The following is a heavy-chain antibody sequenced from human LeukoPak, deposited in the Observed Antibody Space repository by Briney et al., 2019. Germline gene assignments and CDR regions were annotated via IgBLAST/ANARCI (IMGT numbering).Heavy chain of an antibody. CDR1: GGSISSYS. D-gene: IGHD6-13*01. J-gene: IGHJ4*02. CDR3: ARVKAASSFLDY. Sequence: PSETLSLTCTVSGGSISSYSLTWIRQPAGKGLEWIGRIYTSGSTNYNPSLKSRVTMSVDTSKNQFSLKLSSVTAADTAVYSCARVKAASSFLDYWGQGTLVTVSS. CDR2: IYTSGST. V-gene: IGHV4-4*07.